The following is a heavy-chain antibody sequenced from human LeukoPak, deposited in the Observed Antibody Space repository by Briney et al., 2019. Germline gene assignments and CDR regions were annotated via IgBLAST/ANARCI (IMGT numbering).Heavy chain of an antibody. CDR3: ARSGRSTANYYYYYMDV. CDR1: GGTFSSYA. D-gene: IGHD2-2*01. CDR2: IIPIFGTA. Sequence: ASVKVSCKASGGTFSSYAISWVRQAPGQGLEWMGGIIPIFGTANYAQKFQGRVTITADESTSTAYMELRSLRSDDTAVYYCARSGRSTANYYYYYMDVWGKGTTVTISS. J-gene: IGHJ6*03. V-gene: IGHV1-69*13.